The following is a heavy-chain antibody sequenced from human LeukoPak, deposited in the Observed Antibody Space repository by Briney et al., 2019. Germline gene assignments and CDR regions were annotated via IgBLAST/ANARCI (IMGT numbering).Heavy chain of an antibody. D-gene: IGHD3-22*01. Sequence: SGTLSHTCAVSGGSISSRNWWRWVRQPPGKGLEWIGEIHDSGDANYNPSLNSRVSISVDKSKNQFSLRLSSVTAADTAVYYCARASSGYQFDYWGQGTLVTVSS. CDR2: IHDSGDA. J-gene: IGHJ4*02. CDR1: GGSISSRNW. V-gene: IGHV4-4*02. CDR3: ARASSGYQFDY.